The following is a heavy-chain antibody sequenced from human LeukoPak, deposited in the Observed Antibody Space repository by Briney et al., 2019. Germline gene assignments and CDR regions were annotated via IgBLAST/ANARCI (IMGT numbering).Heavy chain of an antibody. CDR3: ANRLNHDYGDYSGWHYFDY. CDR2: ISYDGSNK. CDR1: GFTFSSYG. J-gene: IGHJ4*02. V-gene: IGHV3-30*18. D-gene: IGHD4-17*01. Sequence: PGRSLRLSCAASGFTFSSYGMHWVRQAPGKGLEWVADISYDGSNKYYADSVKGRFTISRDNSKNTLYLQMNSLRAEDTAVYYCANRLNHDYGDYSGWHYFDYWGKGTLVTVSS.